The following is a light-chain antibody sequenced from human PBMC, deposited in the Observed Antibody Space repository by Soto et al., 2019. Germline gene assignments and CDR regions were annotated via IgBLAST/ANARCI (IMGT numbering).Light chain of an antibody. CDR3: QQYNKWLPWT. CDR1: QSVSNN. V-gene: IGKV3-15*01. CDR2: DAS. Sequence: ILMTQSPATLSVSPGERATLSCRASQSVSNNLAWYQQKPGQAPRLLIYDASTRATGIPARFSGSGSGREFTLTICGLQSEDFAVYYYQQYNKWLPWTFGQGTKVEIK. J-gene: IGKJ1*01.